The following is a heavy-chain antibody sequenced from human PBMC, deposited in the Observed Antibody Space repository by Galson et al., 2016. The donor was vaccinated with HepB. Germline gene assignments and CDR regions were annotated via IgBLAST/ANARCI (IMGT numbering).Heavy chain of an antibody. V-gene: IGHV4-34*01. J-gene: IGHJ5*02. CDR1: GGSFSGNS. CDR3: ARGYWAARGWVDP. Sequence: ETLSLTCAVYGGSFSGNSWTWIRQPPGKGLEWIGEGNHNGGATYSPSHKSRVTISVDTSKNQFSLRLTSVTAADTAVYYCARGYWAARGWVDPWGQGTLVTVSS. CDR2: GNHNGGA. D-gene: IGHD6-6*01.